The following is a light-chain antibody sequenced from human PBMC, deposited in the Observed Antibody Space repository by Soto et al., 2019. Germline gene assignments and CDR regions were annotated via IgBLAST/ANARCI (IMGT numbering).Light chain of an antibody. CDR3: QQYSGDSRT. J-gene: IGKJ1*01. CDR1: QSISSW. V-gene: IGKV1-5*03. CDR2: KAS. Sequence: DIRMTQSAATLSASLGDRVTITWGASQSISSWLAWYQQKKGKAPKLLIYKASRLHSGVSSRFSGSEYGTEFNLTISSLQTDDFATYYCQQYSGDSRTFGQGTKVDIK.